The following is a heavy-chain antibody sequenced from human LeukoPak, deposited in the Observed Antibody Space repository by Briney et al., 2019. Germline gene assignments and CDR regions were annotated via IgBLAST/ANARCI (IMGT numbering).Heavy chain of an antibody. CDR3: ALSPLGAAGTWGGLFDY. Sequence: SETLSLTCAVSGYSISSGYYWGWIRQPPGKGLEWIGSISPSGSTFYNPSLKSRVTISVDTSKNQFSLKLRSVTAADTAVYYCALSPLGAAGTWGGLFDYWGQGTLVTVSS. CDR2: ISPSGST. CDR1: GYSISSGYY. D-gene: IGHD6-13*01. J-gene: IGHJ4*02. V-gene: IGHV4-38-2*01.